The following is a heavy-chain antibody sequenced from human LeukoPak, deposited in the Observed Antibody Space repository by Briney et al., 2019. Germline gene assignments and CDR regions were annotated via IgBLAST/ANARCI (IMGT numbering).Heavy chain of an antibody. CDR3: ARETFGEFAYYFDY. Sequence: GGSLRLSFAASGFTFSSYGMHWVRQAPGKGLEWVAVIWYDGSNKYYADSVKGRFTISRDNSKNTLYLQMNSLRAEDTAVYYCARETFGEFAYYFDYWGQGTLVTVSS. CDR2: IWYDGSNK. J-gene: IGHJ4*02. CDR1: GFTFSSYG. D-gene: IGHD3-10*01. V-gene: IGHV3-33*01.